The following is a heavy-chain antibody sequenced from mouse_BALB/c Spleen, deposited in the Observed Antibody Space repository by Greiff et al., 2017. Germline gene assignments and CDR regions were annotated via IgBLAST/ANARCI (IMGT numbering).Heavy chain of an antibody. CDR1: GFNIKDTY. J-gene: IGHJ3*01. D-gene: IGHD4-1*01. Sequence: EVQLQESGAELVKPGASVKLSCTASGFNIKDTYMHWVKQRPEQGLEWIGRIDPANGNTKYDPNFQGKATITADTSSNTAYLQLSSLTSEDTAVYYCASGTGTWFAYWGQGTLVTVSA. CDR3: ASGTGTWFAY. V-gene: IGHV14-3*02. CDR2: IDPANGNT.